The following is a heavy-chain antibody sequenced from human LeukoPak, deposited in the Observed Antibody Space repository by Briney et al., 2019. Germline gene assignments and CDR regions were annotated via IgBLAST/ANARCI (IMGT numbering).Heavy chain of an antibody. CDR1: GFMFSSYA. CDR2: ISGSGGST. V-gene: IGHV3-23*01. D-gene: IGHD2-2*01. J-gene: IGHJ4*02. CDR3: AKDVGYCSTTSCYYFDY. Sequence: AGGSLRLSCAASGFMFSSYAMSWVRQAPGKGLGWVSAISGSGGSTYYADSMKGRVTISRDNSKNTVYLQMNSLRAEDTAVYYCAKDVGYCSTTSCYYFDYWGQGTLVTVSS.